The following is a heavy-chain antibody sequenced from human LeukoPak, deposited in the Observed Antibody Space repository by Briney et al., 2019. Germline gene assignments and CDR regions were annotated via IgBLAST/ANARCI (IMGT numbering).Heavy chain of an antibody. J-gene: IGHJ6*04. CDR1: GFTFNTYW. CDR2: VRQDGGEG. V-gene: IGHV3-7*01. Sequence: PGGSLRLSCAASGFTFNTYWMTWVRQDPGRGLEWVANVRQDGGEGHYVDSVKGRFTVSRDNAENSLYLQLNSLRVEDTAVYYCVTRLCSISACRASSYLAFDVWGKGTTVTVSS. D-gene: IGHD3-10*02. CDR3: VTRLCSISACRASSYLAFDV.